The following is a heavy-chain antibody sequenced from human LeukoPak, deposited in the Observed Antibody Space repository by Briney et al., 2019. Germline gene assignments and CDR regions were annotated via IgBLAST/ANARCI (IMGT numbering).Heavy chain of an antibody. V-gene: IGHV3-74*01. Sequence: GGSLRLSCAASGFTFSSYAMSWVRQAPGKGLVWVSRINSDGSSTSYADSVKGRFTISRDNAKNTLYLQMNSLRAEDTAVYYCARDRYSSSWFDYWGQGTLVTVSS. D-gene: IGHD6-13*01. CDR3: ARDRYSSSWFDY. CDR2: INSDGSST. CDR1: GFTFSSYA. J-gene: IGHJ4*02.